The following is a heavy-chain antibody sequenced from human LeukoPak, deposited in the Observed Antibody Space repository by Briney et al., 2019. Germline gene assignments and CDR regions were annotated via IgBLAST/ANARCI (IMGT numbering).Heavy chain of an antibody. J-gene: IGHJ4*02. CDR1: GFTVSSNY. Sequence: GGSLRLSCAASGFTVSSNYMSWVRQAPGKGLEWVSVIYSGGSTYYADSVKGRFTISRDNSKNTLYLQMNSLRAEDTAVYYCALNYYGSGSHHYWGQGTLVTVSS. V-gene: IGHV3-53*01. CDR2: IYSGGST. CDR3: ALNYYGSGSHHY. D-gene: IGHD3-10*01.